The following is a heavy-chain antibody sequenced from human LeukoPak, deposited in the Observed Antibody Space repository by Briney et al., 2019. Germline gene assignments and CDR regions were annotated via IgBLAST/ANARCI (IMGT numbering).Heavy chain of an antibody. CDR1: GFTVSVNY. CDR3: ARDGSYARSFDY. J-gene: IGHJ4*02. V-gene: IGHV3-53*01. Sequence: PGGSLRLSCAASGFTVSVNYMSWVRPAPGKGLEWVSVIYSGGSTYYADSVTGRFTISRDNSKNTVYLQMSSLRAEDTAVYYCARDGSYARSFDYWGQGTLVTVSS. D-gene: IGHD2-2*01. CDR2: IYSGGST.